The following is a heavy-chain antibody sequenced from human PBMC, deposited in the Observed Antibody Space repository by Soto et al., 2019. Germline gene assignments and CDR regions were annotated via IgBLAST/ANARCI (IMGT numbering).Heavy chain of an antibody. D-gene: IGHD3-22*01. CDR2: ISAYNGNT. J-gene: IGHJ4*02. CDR1: GYSFATSG. V-gene: IGHV1-18*01. CDR3: ARAGQYYDSSDYAD. Sequence: QVKLVQSGTEVKKPGASMKVSCKASGYSFATSGISWVRQAPGQGLEWMGWISAYNGNTNYDQKLQDRIIMTTDTSTSTAYLELRSLRSDDTAVYFCARAGQYYDSSDYADWGQGTLVTVSS.